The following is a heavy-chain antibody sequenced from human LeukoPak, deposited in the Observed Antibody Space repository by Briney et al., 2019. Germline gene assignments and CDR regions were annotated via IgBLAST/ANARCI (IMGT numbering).Heavy chain of an antibody. V-gene: IGHV3-30-3*01. CDR3: AKEVWGSQSHIDY. J-gene: IGHJ4*02. D-gene: IGHD7-27*01. CDR2: ISYDGSNK. CDR1: GFTLSSYA. Sequence: PGGSLRLSCAASGFTLSSYAMHWVRQAPGKGLEWVAVISYDGSNKYYADSVKGRFTISRDNSKNTLYLQMNSLRAEDTAVYYCAKEVWGSQSHIDYWGQGTLVTVSS.